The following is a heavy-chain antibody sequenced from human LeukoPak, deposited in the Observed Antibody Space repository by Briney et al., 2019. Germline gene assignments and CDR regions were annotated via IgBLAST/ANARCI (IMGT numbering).Heavy chain of an antibody. CDR3: ARGRDILTLFDY. CDR1: GFTFSSYA. V-gene: IGHV3-30-3*01. D-gene: IGHD3-9*01. Sequence: QPGGSLRLSCAASGFTFSSYAMHWVRQAPGKGLEWVAVISYDGSNKYYADSVKGRFTISRDNSKNTLYLQMNSLRAEDTAVYYCARGRDILTLFDYWGQGTLVTVSS. CDR2: ISYDGSNK. J-gene: IGHJ4*02.